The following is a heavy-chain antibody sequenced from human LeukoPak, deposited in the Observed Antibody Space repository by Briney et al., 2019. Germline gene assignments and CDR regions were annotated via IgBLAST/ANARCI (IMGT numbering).Heavy chain of an antibody. Sequence: PGGSLRLSCAASGFTFSSYGMHWVRQAPGKGLEWVAFIRYDGSNKYYADSVKGRFTISRDNSKNTLYLQMNSLRAEDTAVYYCAKEESQGGDCSSTSCYKGPRGVFWYFDLWGRGTLVTVSS. V-gene: IGHV3-30*02. D-gene: IGHD2-2*02. CDR3: AKEESQGGDCSSTSCYKGPRGVFWYFDL. J-gene: IGHJ2*01. CDR2: IRYDGSNK. CDR1: GFTFSSYG.